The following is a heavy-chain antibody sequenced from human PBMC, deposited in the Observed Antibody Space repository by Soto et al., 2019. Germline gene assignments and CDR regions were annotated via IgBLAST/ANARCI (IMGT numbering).Heavy chain of an antibody. J-gene: IGHJ4*02. Sequence: EVQLVESGGGLVQPGGSLRLSCAASGFTFSNYEMNWVRQAPGKGLEWVSYISSSGSTIYYADSVKGRFTLSRDNAKNSLYLQMNSLRAEDTAVYYCARVPDYGGYAYWGQGILVTVSS. CDR1: GFTFSNYE. D-gene: IGHD4-17*01. V-gene: IGHV3-48*03. CDR3: ARVPDYGGYAY. CDR2: ISSSGSTI.